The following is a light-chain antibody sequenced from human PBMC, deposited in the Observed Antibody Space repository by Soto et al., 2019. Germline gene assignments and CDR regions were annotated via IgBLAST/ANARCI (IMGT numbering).Light chain of an antibody. CDR3: QSYDSSLSAWV. Sequence: QSVLTQPPSVSGAPGQRVNISSTESSSNIGAGYDVHWYQQLPGTAPKLLIYGNTNRPSGVPDRFSGSKSGTSASLAITGLQAEDEADYYCQSYDSSLSAWVFGGGTKLTVL. CDR2: GNT. CDR1: SSNIGAGYD. V-gene: IGLV1-40*01. J-gene: IGLJ3*02.